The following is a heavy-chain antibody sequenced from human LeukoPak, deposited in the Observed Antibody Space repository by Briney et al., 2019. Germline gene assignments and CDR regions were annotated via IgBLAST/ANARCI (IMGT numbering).Heavy chain of an antibody. Sequence: SGTLSLTCAVYGGSFSGYYWSWIRQPPGKGLEWIGEINHSGSTNYNPSLKSRVTISVDTSKNQFSLKLSSVTAADTAVYYCARVQNYDYVWGSYRPNWFDPWGQGTLVTVSS. V-gene: IGHV4-34*01. D-gene: IGHD3-16*02. J-gene: IGHJ5*02. CDR3: ARVQNYDYVWGSYRPNWFDP. CDR1: GGSFSGYY. CDR2: INHSGST.